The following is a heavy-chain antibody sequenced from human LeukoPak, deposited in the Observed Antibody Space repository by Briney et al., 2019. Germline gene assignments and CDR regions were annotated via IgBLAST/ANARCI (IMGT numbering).Heavy chain of an antibody. CDR3: AREDVYYYGSGSYFDY. J-gene: IGHJ4*02. Sequence: SETLSLTCTVSGGSISSSSYYWGWIRQPPGKGLEWIGSMYHSGSTYYNPSLKSRVTISVDTSKNQFSLKLSSVTAADTAVYYCAREDVYYYGSGSYFDYWGQGTLVTVSS. CDR2: MYHSGST. V-gene: IGHV4-39*02. D-gene: IGHD3-10*01. CDR1: GGSISSSSYY.